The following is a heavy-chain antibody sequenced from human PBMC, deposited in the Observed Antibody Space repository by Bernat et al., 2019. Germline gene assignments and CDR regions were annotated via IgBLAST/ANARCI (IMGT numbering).Heavy chain of an antibody. D-gene: IGHD6-13*01. J-gene: IGHJ4*02. CDR1: GFTFSSYG. V-gene: IGHV3-30*18. CDR2: ISYVGSNK. CDR3: AKASYSSSWLYYFDY. Sequence: QVQLVESGGGVVQPGRSLRLSCAASGFTFSSYGMHWVRQAPGKGLEWVAVISYVGSNKYYADSVKGRFTISRDNSKNTLYLQMNSLRAEDTAMYYCAKASYSSSWLYYFDYWGQGTLVTVSS.